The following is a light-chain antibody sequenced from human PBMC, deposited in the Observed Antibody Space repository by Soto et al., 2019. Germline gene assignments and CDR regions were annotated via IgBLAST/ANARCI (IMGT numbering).Light chain of an antibody. CDR3: QQSHSLPIT. Sequence: DIPMTQSPSSLSASVGDRVTVTCRASQSISNYLNWYQQKPGKAPKLLIYAAFSLQSGVPSRFSGSGSGTDFTLTISSLQPEDFATYYCQQSHSLPITFGPGTKVDIK. V-gene: IGKV1-39*01. J-gene: IGKJ3*01. CDR2: AAF. CDR1: QSISNY.